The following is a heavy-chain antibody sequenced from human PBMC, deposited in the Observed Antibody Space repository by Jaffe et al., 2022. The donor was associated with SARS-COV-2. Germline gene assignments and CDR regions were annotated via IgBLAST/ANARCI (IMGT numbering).Heavy chain of an antibody. Sequence: EVQLVESGGGLVKPGGSLRLSCAASGFTFSSYSMNWVRQAPGKGLEWVSSISSSSSYIYYADSVKGRFTISRDNAKNSLYLQMNSLRAEDTAVYYCASNPRYSYGPFPQYYFDYWGQGTLVTVSS. CDR1: GFTFSSYS. J-gene: IGHJ4*02. CDR2: ISSSSSYI. V-gene: IGHV3-21*01. CDR3: ASNPRYSYGPFPQYYFDY. D-gene: IGHD5-18*01.